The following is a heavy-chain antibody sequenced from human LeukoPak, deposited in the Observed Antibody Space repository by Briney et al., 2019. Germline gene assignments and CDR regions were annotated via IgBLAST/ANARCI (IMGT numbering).Heavy chain of an antibody. J-gene: IGHJ4*02. V-gene: IGHV4-34*01. D-gene: IGHD3-3*01. CDR3: ARGSITIFGVDY. Sequence: PSETLSLTCAVYGGSFSGYYWSWIRQPPGKGLEWIGEINHSGSTNYNPSLKSRVTISVDTSKNQFSLKLSSVTAADTAVYYCARGSITIFGVDYWGQGTLVTVSS. CDR2: INHSGST. CDR1: GGSFSGYY.